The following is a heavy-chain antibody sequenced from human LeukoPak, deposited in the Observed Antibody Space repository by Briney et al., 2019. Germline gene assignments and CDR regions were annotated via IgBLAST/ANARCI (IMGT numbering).Heavy chain of an antibody. Sequence: GGSVTLSCAPSGFIFSNYAMLGLREARGGGGEGVSTIYAVDANIHYADCVGGRLPRSRHNSENTVYLQMKSLRAEDTAVYYCAKQFLDTNWGRGTLVTVSS. V-gene: IGHV3-23*01. CDR3: AKQFLDTN. CDR2: IYAVDANI. D-gene: IGHD3-3*01. J-gene: IGHJ4*02. CDR1: GFIFSNYA.